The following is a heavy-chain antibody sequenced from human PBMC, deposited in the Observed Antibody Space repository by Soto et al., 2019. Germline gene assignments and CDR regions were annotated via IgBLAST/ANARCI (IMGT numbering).Heavy chain of an antibody. D-gene: IGHD3-9*01. CDR2: IDPSDSYT. Sequence: GESLKLYCKGSGYSFTSYWISWVRQMPGKGLEWMGRIDPSDSYTNYSPSFQGHVTISADKSISTAYLQWSSLKASDTAMYYCARHVALRYFDSNYYYYGMDVWGQGTTVTVS. J-gene: IGHJ6*02. CDR3: ARHVALRYFDSNYYYYGMDV. V-gene: IGHV5-10-1*01. CDR1: GYSFTSYW.